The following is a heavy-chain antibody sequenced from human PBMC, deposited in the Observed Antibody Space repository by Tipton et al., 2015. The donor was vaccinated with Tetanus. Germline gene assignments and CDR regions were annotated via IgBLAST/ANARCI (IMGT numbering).Heavy chain of an antibody. CDR2: INHSGST. J-gene: IGHJ4*02. V-gene: IGHV4-34*01. Sequence: GLVKPSETLSLTCAVYGGSFSGYYWSWIRQPPGKGLEWIGEINHSGSTNYNPSLKSRVTISVDTSKNQFSLKLSSVTAADTAVYYCARKFDYWGQGTLVTVSS. CDR3: ARKFDY. CDR1: GGSFSGYY.